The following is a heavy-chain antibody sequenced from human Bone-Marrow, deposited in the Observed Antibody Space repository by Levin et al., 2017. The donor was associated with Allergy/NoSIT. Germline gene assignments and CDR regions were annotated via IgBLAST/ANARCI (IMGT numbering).Heavy chain of an antibody. J-gene: IGHJ5*02. CDR1: GFTFSSYA. CDR3: AKDTIAAAEYNWFDP. D-gene: IGHD6-13*01. Sequence: GESLKISCAASGFTFSSYAMSWVRQAPGKGLEWVSAISGSGGSTYYADSVKGRFTISRDNSKNTLYLQMNSLRAEDTAVYYCAKDTIAAAEYNWFDPWGQGTLVTVSS. V-gene: IGHV3-23*01. CDR2: ISGSGGST.